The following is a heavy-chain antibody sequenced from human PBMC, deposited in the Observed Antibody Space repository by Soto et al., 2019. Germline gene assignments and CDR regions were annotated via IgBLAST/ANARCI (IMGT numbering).Heavy chain of an antibody. V-gene: IGHV3-33*01. CDR1: GFTFSNYG. J-gene: IGHJ4*02. CDR3: ARDRSGSLDY. D-gene: IGHD1-26*01. CDR2: IWYDGSNK. Sequence: QVQLVESGGGVVQPGRSLRLSCAPSGFTFSNYGMHWVRQAPGMGLEWVAVIWYDGSNKYYADSVKGRFTISRDNSKNTLYLQMDSLRAEDTAVYYCARDRSGSLDYWGQGTLVTVSS.